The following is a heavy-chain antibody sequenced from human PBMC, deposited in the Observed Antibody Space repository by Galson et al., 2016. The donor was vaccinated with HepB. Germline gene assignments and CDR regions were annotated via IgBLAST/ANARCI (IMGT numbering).Heavy chain of an antibody. D-gene: IGHD4-11*01. Sequence: SLRLSCAASGFTFSDYFMSWIRQAPGKGLEWISDISSSGDIIKYVESVKGRFTISRENAKNSVYLQMNSLRVEDTAMYYCARNQGWWTAVTGGPDYWGQGTLVTVSS. V-gene: IGHV3-11*01. CDR1: GFTFSDYF. CDR3: ARNQGWWTAVTGGPDY. CDR2: ISSSGDII. J-gene: IGHJ4*02.